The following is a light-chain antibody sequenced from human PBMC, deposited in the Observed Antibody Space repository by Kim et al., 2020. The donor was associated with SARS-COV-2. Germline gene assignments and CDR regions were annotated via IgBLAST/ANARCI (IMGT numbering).Light chain of an antibody. V-gene: IGKV3-20*01. J-gene: IGKJ2*01. CDR2: DAS. CDR3: QQYGSSPYT. Sequence: LSPGERATLSCRASQSVSSNYLAWYQQKPGQAPRLLIYDASSRATGIPDRFSGSGSGTDFTLTINRLEPEDFAVYYCQQYGSSPYTFGQGTKLEI. CDR1: QSVSSNY.